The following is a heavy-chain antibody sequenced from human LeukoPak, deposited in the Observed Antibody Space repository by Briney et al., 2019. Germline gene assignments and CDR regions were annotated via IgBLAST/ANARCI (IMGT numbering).Heavy chain of an antibody. V-gene: IGHV1-58*02. J-gene: IGHJ6*02. D-gene: IGHD1-1*01. Sequence: SVKVSCKASGFTFTTSAMQWVRQARGQRLEWIGWIVVGSGDTNYAQKFQERVTITRDMSTSTAYMELSGLRSEDTAVYYCAVADGTTGTLKEYYYGMDVWGQGTTVTVSS. CDR3: AVADGTTGTLKEYYYGMDV. CDR1: GFTFTTSA. CDR2: IVVGSGDT.